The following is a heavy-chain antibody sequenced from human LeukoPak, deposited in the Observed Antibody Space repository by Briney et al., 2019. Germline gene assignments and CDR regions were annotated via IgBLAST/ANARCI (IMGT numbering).Heavy chain of an antibody. D-gene: IGHD6-13*01. V-gene: IGHV4-39*07. CDR3: ARDILATSIAAPYY. J-gene: IGHJ4*02. CDR1: GGSISSSSYY. Sequence: SETLSLTCTVSGGSISSSSYYWGWIRQPPGKGLEWIGSIYYSGSTYYNPSLKSRVTMSVDASKNQFSLRLSSVNAADTAVYYCARDILATSIAAPYYWGQGTLVTVSS. CDR2: IYYSGST.